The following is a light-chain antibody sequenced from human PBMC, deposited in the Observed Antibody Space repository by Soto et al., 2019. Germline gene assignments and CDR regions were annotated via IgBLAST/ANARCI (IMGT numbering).Light chain of an antibody. V-gene: IGLV1-40*01. Sequence: QLVLTQTPSVSGAPGQRVTISCTGSRSNIGAGHDVHWYQQLPGTAPKLLISGNSNRPSGVPDRFSGSKSGTSASLAITGLQPDDEADYYCQSYDSSLRFVVFGGGTKLTVL. CDR2: GNS. J-gene: IGLJ2*01. CDR3: QSYDSSLRFVV. CDR1: RSNIGAGHD.